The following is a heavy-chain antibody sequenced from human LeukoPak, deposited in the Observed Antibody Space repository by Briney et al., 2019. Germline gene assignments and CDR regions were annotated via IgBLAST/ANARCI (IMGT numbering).Heavy chain of an antibody. CDR2: IRYDGSNK. D-gene: IGHD2-15*01. V-gene: IGHV3-30*02. CDR1: GFTFSSYG. Sequence: PGGSLRLSCAASGFTFSSYGMHRVRQAPGKGLEWVAFIRYDGSNKYYADSVKGRFTISRDNSKNTLYLQMNSLRAEDTAVYYCARDRRFEGGSCSDYWGQGTLVTVSS. J-gene: IGHJ4*02. CDR3: ARDRRFEGGSCSDY.